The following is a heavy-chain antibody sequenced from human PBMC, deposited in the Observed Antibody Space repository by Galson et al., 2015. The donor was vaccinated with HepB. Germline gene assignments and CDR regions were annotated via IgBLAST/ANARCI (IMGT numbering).Heavy chain of an antibody. CDR3: TTAEVWFGELLYISEAFGI. V-gene: IGHV3-15*01. CDR1: GFTFSNAW. Sequence: SLRLSCAASGFTFSNAWMSWVRQAPGKGLEWVGRIKSKTDGGTTDYAAPVKGRFTISRDDSKNTLYLQMNSLKTEDTAVYYCTTAEVWFGELLYISEAFGIWGQGTMVTVSS. D-gene: IGHD3-10*01. CDR2: IKSKTDGGTT. J-gene: IGHJ3*02.